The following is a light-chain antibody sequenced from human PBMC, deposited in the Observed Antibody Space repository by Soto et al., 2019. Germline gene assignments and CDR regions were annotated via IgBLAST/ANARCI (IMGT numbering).Light chain of an antibody. CDR2: EVR. V-gene: IGLV2-14*01. CDR1: SSDVGGYNY. Sequence: QSALTQPASVSGSPGQSITISCTGTSSDVGGYNYVSWYQQHPGKAPKVMIYEVRNRPSGVSNRFSGSKSGNTASLTISRLQTEDEADYYCTSYTNSGNYVFGTGTKVTVL. CDR3: TSYTNSGNYV. J-gene: IGLJ1*01.